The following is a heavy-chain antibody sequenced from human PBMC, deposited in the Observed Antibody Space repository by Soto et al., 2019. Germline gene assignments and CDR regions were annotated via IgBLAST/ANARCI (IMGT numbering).Heavy chain of an antibody. CDR1: GYTFTGYY. J-gene: IGHJ3*02. Sequence: ASVKVSCKASGYTFTGYYMHWVRQAPGQGLEWMGWINPNSGGTNYAQKFQGWVTMTRDTSISIAYMELSRLRSDDTAVYYCARVDWGSIFDAFDIWGQGTMATVSS. CDR2: INPNSGGT. V-gene: IGHV1-2*04. D-gene: IGHD3-16*01. CDR3: ARVDWGSIFDAFDI.